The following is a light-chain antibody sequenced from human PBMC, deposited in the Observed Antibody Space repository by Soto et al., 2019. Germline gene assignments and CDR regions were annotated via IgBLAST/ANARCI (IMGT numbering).Light chain of an antibody. Sequence: QSALTQPRSVSGSPGQSVTISCTGTSSDVGGYNFVSWYQQHPGKAPKLMIYDVSKRPSGVPDRFSGSKSGNTASLTISGLQAEDEADYYCCSYVGSYTSYVFGTGTKLTVL. CDR1: SSDVGGYNF. CDR3: CSYVGSYTSYV. CDR2: DVS. J-gene: IGLJ1*01. V-gene: IGLV2-11*01.